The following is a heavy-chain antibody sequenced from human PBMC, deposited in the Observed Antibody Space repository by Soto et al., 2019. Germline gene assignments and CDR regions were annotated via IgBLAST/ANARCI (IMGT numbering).Heavy chain of an antibody. D-gene: IGHD3-22*01. J-gene: IGHJ4*02. CDR2: IYSAVST. CDR3: ATGDITTYYFDY. Sequence: PSETLSLTCTVSGGSISSNNYYWGWVRQPPGKGLEWIGNIYSAVSTYYNPSLKSPVTISVDTPKNQFSLRLSSVAAADTAVYYCATGDITTYYFDYWGQGTLVTVSS. V-gene: IGHV4-39*01. CDR1: GGSISSNNYY.